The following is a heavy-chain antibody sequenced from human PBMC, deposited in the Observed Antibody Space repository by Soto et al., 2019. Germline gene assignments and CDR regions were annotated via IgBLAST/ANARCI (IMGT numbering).Heavy chain of an antibody. CDR3: ARSYDSSGYYYYAMGV. J-gene: IGHJ6*02. CDR2: IYSSGST. Sequence: QVQLQESGPGLVKPSETLSLTCTVSGDSVSSGNYYWNWIRQPPGKGLEWVGYIYSSGSTKYNPSLKSRVTISVGTSKNQFSLNLRSVTAADTALYYCARSYDSSGYYYYAMGVWGHGTTVTVAS. D-gene: IGHD3-22*01. CDR1: GDSVSSGNYY. V-gene: IGHV4-61*01.